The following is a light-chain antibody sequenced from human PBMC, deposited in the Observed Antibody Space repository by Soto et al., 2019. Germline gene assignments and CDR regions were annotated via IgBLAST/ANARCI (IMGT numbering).Light chain of an antibody. V-gene: IGKV3-20*01. CDR3: HQFGYSPRT. CDR1: QSVSSDY. Sequence: SLLPGERATLSCRASQSVSSDYLAWFQQRPGQAPRLLIFATSRGATDIPDRFSGSGSGTDFTLAIRRLEPEDFAVYYCHQFGYSPRTFGQGTKVDIK. CDR2: ATS. J-gene: IGKJ1*01.